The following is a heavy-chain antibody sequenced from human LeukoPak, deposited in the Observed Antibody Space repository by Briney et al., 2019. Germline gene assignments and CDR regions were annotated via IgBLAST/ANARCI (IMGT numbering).Heavy chain of an antibody. CDR3: ARNGYMYYFDY. CDR2: IYYSGST. D-gene: IGHD5-24*01. V-gene: IGHV4-59*08. CDR1: GGSISSYY. J-gene: IGHJ4*02. Sequence: SETLSLTCTVSGGSISSYYWSWIRQPPGKGLEWIGYIYYSGSTNYNPSLKSRVTISVDTSKNQFSLKLSSVTAADTAVYYCARNGYMYYFDYWGQGALVTVSS.